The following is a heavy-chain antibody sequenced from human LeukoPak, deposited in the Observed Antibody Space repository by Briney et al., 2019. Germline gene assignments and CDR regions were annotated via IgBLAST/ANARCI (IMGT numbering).Heavy chain of an antibody. CDR3: ARGAVAGTNWFDP. V-gene: IGHV4-59*10. D-gene: IGHD6-19*01. CDR2: IYTSGST. CDR1: GGSCSGYY. J-gene: IGHJ5*02. Sequence: SETLSLTCAVYGGSCSGYYWTWIRQPAGKGLEWIGRIYTSGSTNYNPSLKSRVTMSVDTSKNQFSLKLSSVTAADTAVYYCARGAVAGTNWFDPWGQGTLVTVSS.